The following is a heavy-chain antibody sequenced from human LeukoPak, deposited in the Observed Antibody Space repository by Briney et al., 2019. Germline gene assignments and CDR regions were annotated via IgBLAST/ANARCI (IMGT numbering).Heavy chain of an antibody. Sequence: GGSLRLSCSASGFTFSSYAMHWVRQAPGKGLEYVSAISSNGGSTYYADSVKGRFTISRDNSKNTLYLQMNSLRAEDTAVYYCAKYSGYYFDYWGQGTLVTVSS. V-gene: IGHV3-64*04. CDR3: AKYSGYYFDY. D-gene: IGHD3-22*01. CDR2: ISSNGGST. J-gene: IGHJ4*02. CDR1: GFTFSSYA.